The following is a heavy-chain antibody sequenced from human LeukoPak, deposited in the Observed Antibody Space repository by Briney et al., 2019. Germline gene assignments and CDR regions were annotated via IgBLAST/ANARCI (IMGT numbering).Heavy chain of an antibody. CDR1: GYTFTRYY. D-gene: IGHD3-10*01. Sequence: ASVKVSCKASGYTFTRYYMHWVRQAPGQGPEGMGWINPNSGGTNYTQKFQGRVTMTRDTSISTAYMELSRLRSDDTAVYYCASLYGSGSQIYYYYGMDVWGQGTTVTVSS. CDR2: INPNSGGT. CDR3: ASLYGSGSQIYYYYGMDV. V-gene: IGHV1-2*02. J-gene: IGHJ6*02.